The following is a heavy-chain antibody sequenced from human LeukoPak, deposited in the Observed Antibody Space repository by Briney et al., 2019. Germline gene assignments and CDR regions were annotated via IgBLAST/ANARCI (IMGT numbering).Heavy chain of an antibody. Sequence: PGGSLRLSCAASGFTFSSYWMSWVRQAPGKGLEWVANIKQDGSEKYYVDSVKGRFTISRDNAKNSLYLQMNSLRAEDTAVYYCARDENLCYDSSGLRYWGQGTRVTVSS. D-gene: IGHD3-22*01. CDR2: IKQDGSEK. J-gene: IGHJ4*02. V-gene: IGHV3-7*01. CDR1: GFTFSSYW. CDR3: ARDENLCYDSSGLRY.